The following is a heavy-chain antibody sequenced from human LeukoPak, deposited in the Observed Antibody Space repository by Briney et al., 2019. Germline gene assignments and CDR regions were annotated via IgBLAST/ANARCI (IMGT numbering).Heavy chain of an antibody. D-gene: IGHD3-3*01. V-gene: IGHV4-59*01. CDR2: IYYSGST. CDR1: GGSISSYY. Sequence: KPSETLSLTCTVSGGSISSYYWSWIRQPPGKGLEWIGYIYYSGSTNYNPSLKSRVSISVDTSKNQFSLKLSSVTAADTAVYYCARSYDFWTGYYDFWGLGALVTVSS. CDR3: ARSYDFWTGYYDF. J-gene: IGHJ4*02.